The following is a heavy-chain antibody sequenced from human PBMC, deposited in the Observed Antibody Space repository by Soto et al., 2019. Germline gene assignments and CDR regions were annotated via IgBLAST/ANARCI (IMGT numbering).Heavy chain of an antibody. CDR2: IDSSTKYT. J-gene: IGHJ6*02. CDR1: GFTFRDYY. CDR3: AGDYYYTMDV. Sequence: QVQLVESGGGLVRPGGSLRLSCEASGFTFRDYYMTWFRQAPGKGLEWLSYIDSSTKYTNYADSVKGRFTISRDNAKTSLYLQMNSLRADDTAVYYCAGDYYYTMDVWGQGTMVTVSS. V-gene: IGHV3-11*05.